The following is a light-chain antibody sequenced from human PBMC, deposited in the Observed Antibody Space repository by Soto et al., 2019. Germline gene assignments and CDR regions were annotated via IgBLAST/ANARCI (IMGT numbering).Light chain of an antibody. CDR3: QQCNNWPPT. J-gene: IGKJ1*01. CDR2: DSS. CDR1: RSVSSF. V-gene: IGKV3-11*01. Sequence: EIVFTQSPATLSLSPGERATLSCMASRSVSSFLGRYQQIPGLAPRLLIYDSSSRATGITDRFSGSGSGTEFTLTISSLQSEDFAVYLCQQCNNWPPTVGQGTQVDIK.